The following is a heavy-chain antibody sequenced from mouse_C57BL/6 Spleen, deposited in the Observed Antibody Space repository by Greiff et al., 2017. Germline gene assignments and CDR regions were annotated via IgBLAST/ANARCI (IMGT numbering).Heavy chain of an antibody. V-gene: IGHV5-6*01. CDR2: ISSGGSYT. D-gene: IGHD2-10*02. Sequence: EVKLVESGGDLVKPGGSLKLSCAASGFTFSSYGMSWVRQTPDKRLEWVATISSGGSYTYYPDSVKGRFTISRDNAKNTLYLQMSSLKSEDTAMYYCARGYAQSYYFDDWGKGTTLTASS. CDR1: GFTFSSYG. J-gene: IGHJ2*01. CDR3: ARGYAQSYYFDD.